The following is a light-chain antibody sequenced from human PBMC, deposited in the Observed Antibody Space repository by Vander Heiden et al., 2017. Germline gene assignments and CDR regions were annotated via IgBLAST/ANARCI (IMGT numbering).Light chain of an antibody. CDR3: QSYDSSLSGSNVI. CDR1: SSHIGAGYI. CDR2: GST. V-gene: IGLV1-40*01. Sequence: QSVLTQPSSVSGAPGQRVTISCTGSSSHIGAGYIVPWYQQLPGTAPKLLIKGSTNRPSGVPDRFSGSKSGTSASLAITGLQAGDEADYYCQSYDSSLSGSNVIFGGGTKVTVL. J-gene: IGLJ2*01.